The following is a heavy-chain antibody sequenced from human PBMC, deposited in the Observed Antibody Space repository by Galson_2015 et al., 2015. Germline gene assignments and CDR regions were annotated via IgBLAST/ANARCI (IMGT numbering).Heavy chain of an antibody. D-gene: IGHD3-10*01. CDR3: ARVTMVRGVPTWFDP. CDR2: ISSSSSYT. J-gene: IGHJ5*02. V-gene: IGHV3-11*06. CDR1: GFTFSDYY. Sequence: SLRLSCAASGFTFSDYYMSWIRQAPGKGLEWVSYISSSSSYTNYADSVKGRFTISRDNAKNSLHLQMNSLRAEDTAVYYCARVTMVRGVPTWFDPWGQGTLVTVSS.